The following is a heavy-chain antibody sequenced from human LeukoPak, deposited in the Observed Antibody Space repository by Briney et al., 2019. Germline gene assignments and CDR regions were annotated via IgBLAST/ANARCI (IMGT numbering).Heavy chain of an antibody. CDR2: FDPEDGET. CDR3: AISRVALMRMTTPLDY. D-gene: IGHD2-15*01. J-gene: IGHJ4*02. V-gene: IGHV1-24*01. Sequence: ASVKVSCKASGYTFTSYYMHWVRQAPGKGLEWMGGFDPEDGETIYAQKFQGRVTMTEDTSTDTAYMELSSLRSEDTAVYYCAISRVALMRMTTPLDYWGQGTLVTVSS. CDR1: GYTFTSYY.